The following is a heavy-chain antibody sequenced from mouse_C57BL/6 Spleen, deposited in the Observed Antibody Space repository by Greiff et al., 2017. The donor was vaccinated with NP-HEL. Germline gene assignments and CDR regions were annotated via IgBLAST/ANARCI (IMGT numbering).Heavy chain of an antibody. CDR3: ARWDGYYFYAMDC. J-gene: IGHJ4*01. V-gene: IGHV1-52*01. CDR1: GYTFTSYW. Sequence: QVQLQQPGAELVRPGSSVKLSCKASGYTFTSYWMHWVKQRPIQGLEWIGNIDPSDSETHYNQKFKDKATLTVDKSSSTAYMQLSSLTSEDSAVYYCARWDGYYFYAMDCWGQGTSVTVSS. D-gene: IGHD2-3*01. CDR2: IDPSDSET.